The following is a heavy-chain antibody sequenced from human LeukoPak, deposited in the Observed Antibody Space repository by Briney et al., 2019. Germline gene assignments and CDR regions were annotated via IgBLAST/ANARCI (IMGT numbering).Heavy chain of an antibody. D-gene: IGHD3-22*01. CDR3: ARDLSSSYYYVFDY. V-gene: IGHV1-18*01. CDR1: GYTFTSFG. CDR2: ISTYNGNT. Sequence: ASVKVSCKASGYTFTSFGISWVRQAPGQGLEWMGWISTYNGNTIYAQMLQGRVTMTTDTSTSTAYMELRSLRSDDTAVYYCARDLSSSYYYVFDYWGQGTLVTVSS. J-gene: IGHJ4*02.